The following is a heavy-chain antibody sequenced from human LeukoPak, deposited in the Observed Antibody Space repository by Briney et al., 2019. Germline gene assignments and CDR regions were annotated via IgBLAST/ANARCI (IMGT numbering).Heavy chain of an antibody. CDR1: GFTFDAYG. V-gene: IGHV3-20*04. CDR3: ARVLEVKAVAGHYYYYGMYV. CDR2: INWNGGST. J-gene: IGHJ6*02. Sequence: GGSLRLSCAASGFTFDAYGISWVRQAPGKGLEWVSGINWNGGSTGYADSVKGRFTISRDNAKNSLYLQMNSLRAEDMALYYCARVLEVKAVAGHYYYYGMYVWGQGTTVTVSS. D-gene: IGHD6-19*01.